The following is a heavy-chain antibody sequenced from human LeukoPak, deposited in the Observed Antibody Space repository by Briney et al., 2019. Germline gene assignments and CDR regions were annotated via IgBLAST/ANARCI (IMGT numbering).Heavy chain of an antibody. Sequence: SETLSLTCTVSGGSISSGDYYWSWIRQPPGKGLEWIGYIYYSGSTYYNPSLKSRVTISVDTSKNQLSLKLSSVTAADTAVYYCASHTAGAFDIWGQGTMVTVSS. CDR3: ASHTAGAFDI. V-gene: IGHV4-30-4*08. D-gene: IGHD4-17*01. CDR1: GGSISSGDYY. CDR2: IYYSGST. J-gene: IGHJ3*02.